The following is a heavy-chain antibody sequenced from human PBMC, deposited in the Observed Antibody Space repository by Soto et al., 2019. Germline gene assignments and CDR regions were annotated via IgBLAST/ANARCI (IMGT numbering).Heavy chain of an antibody. J-gene: IGHJ6*02. Sequence: ASVEVSCKXSGYTFTRYGISWVRQAPGQSLEWMGWISTYNGITNYPQKLQGRVTMTTDTSTSTAYMELRSLRSDDTAVYYCARDQGYYDKGMDVWGQGTTVTVSS. D-gene: IGHD3-22*01. CDR1: GYTFTRYG. CDR2: ISTYNGIT. V-gene: IGHV1-18*01. CDR3: ARDQGYYDKGMDV.